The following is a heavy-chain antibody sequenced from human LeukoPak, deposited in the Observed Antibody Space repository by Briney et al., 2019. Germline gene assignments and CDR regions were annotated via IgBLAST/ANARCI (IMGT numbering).Heavy chain of an antibody. CDR1: GGSFSGYY. D-gene: IGHD3-9*01. J-gene: IGHJ2*01. CDR2: INHSGST. CDR3: ARHHRLHDILI. Sequence: SETLSLTCAVYGGSFSGYYWSWIRQPPGKGLEWIGEINHSGSTNYNPSLKSRVTISVDTSKNQFSLKLSSVTAADTAVYFCARHHRLHDILIWGRGTLVTVSS. V-gene: IGHV4-34*01.